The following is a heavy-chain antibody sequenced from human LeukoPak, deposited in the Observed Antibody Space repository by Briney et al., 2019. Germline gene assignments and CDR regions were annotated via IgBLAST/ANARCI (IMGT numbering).Heavy chain of an antibody. Sequence: ASVKVSCKASGYTFTGYYMHWVRQATGQGLEWMGWMNPNSGNTGYAQKFQGRVTMTRNTSISTAYMELSSLRSEDTAVYYCARNDYGGNSYYYYGMDVWGQGTTVTVSS. CDR1: GYTFTGYY. CDR2: MNPNSGNT. J-gene: IGHJ6*02. D-gene: IGHD4-17*01. CDR3: ARNDYGGNSYYYYGMDV. V-gene: IGHV1-8*02.